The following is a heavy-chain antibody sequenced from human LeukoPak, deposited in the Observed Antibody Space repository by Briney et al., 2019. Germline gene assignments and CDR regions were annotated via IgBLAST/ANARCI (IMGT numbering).Heavy chain of an antibody. D-gene: IGHD2-2*02. V-gene: IGHV1-8*01. CDR2: MNPNSGNT. Sequence: ASVKVSCKASGYTFTSYDINWVRQATGQGLEWMGWMNPNSGNTGYAQKFQGRVTMTRNTSISTAYMELSSLRSEDTAVYYCARVGVPAAIRSNYYYYMDVWGKGTTVTVSS. CDR1: GYTFTSYD. J-gene: IGHJ6*03. CDR3: ARVGVPAAIRSNYYYYMDV.